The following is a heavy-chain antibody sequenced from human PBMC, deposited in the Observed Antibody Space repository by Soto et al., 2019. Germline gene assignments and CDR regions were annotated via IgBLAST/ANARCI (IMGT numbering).Heavy chain of an antibody. Sequence: EVQLLESGGGLVQPGGSLRLSCAASGFTFSSYAMSWVRQAPGKGLEWVSAISGSGGSTYYADSVKGRFTISRDNSKNTLYLQMNSLRAEDTAVYYCGKAIAAAGLNFDYWGQGTLVTVSS. CDR3: GKAIAAAGLNFDY. V-gene: IGHV3-23*01. D-gene: IGHD6-13*01. CDR2: ISGSGGST. J-gene: IGHJ4*02. CDR1: GFTFSSYA.